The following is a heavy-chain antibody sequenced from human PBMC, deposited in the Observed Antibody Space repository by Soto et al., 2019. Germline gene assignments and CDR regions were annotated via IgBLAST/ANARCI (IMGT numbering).Heavy chain of an antibody. Sequence: SVKVSCKASGGTFSSYAISWVRQAPGQGLEWMGGIIPIFGTANYAQKFQGRVTITADKSTSTAYMELSSLRSEDTAVYYCARRRVYSGYDWAFDYWGQGTLVTVSS. J-gene: IGHJ4*02. CDR2: IIPIFGTA. D-gene: IGHD5-12*01. V-gene: IGHV1-69*06. CDR3: ARRRVYSGYDWAFDY. CDR1: GGTFSSYA.